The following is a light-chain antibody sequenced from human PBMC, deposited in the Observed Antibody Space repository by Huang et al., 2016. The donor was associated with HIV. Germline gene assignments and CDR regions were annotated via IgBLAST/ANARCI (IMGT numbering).Light chain of an antibody. CDR3: QQYHKYPLT. V-gene: IGKV1-16*02. CDR1: QGISNS. J-gene: IGKJ3*01. CDR2: AAS. Sequence: DIQMTQSPSSLSASVGDRVTITCRASQGISNSLAWFQQKPGKAHKSLIYAASRLLSGVPSKFSGRGSGTEFTLTISSLQPDDFATYYCQQYHKYPLTFGPGTKVDLK.